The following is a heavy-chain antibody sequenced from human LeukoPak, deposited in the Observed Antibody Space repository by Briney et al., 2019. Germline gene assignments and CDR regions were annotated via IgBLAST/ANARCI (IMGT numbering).Heavy chain of an antibody. CDR2: IIPIFGTA. CDR1: GGTFSSYA. CDR3: ARRAVNWNDVKYFDY. D-gene: IGHD1-1*01. J-gene: IGHJ4*02. V-gene: IGHV1-69*05. Sequence: SVKVFCKASGGTFSSYANSWVRQAPGQGLEWMGGIIPIFGTANYAQKFQGRVTITTDESTSTAYMELSSLRSEDTAVYYCARRAVNWNDVKYFDYWGQGTLVTVSS.